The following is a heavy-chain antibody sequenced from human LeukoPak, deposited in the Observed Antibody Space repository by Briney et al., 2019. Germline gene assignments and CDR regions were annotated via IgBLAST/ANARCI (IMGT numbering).Heavy chain of an antibody. CDR1: GGTFSSYA. Sequence: SVKVSCKASGGTFSSYAISWVRQAPGQRLEWMGGIIPIFGTANYAQKFQGRVTITADESTSTAYMELSSLRSEDTAVYYCARNGATQFYYYGMDVWGQGTTVTVSS. D-gene: IGHD1-26*01. CDR2: IIPIFGTA. V-gene: IGHV1-69*13. J-gene: IGHJ6*02. CDR3: ARNGATQFYYYGMDV.